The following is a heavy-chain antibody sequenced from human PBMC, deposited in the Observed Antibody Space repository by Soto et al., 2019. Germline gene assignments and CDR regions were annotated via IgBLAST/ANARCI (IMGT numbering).Heavy chain of an antibody. J-gene: IGHJ3*02. D-gene: IGHD7-27*01. CDR2: ISAISSYT. Sequence: PGGSLTLSCAGSGFPFRDYYMSWIRQAPGKGLEWLSYISAISSYTNYADSVKGRFTISRDNDKNLLYLQMNSLRDEDTAMYYCATLSLGAFDIWGQGTMVTVSS. CDR3: ATLSLGAFDI. V-gene: IGHV3-11*06. CDR1: GFPFRDYY.